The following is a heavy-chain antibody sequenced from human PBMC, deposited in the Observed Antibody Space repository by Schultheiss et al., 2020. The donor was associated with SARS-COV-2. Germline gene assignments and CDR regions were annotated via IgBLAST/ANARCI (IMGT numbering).Heavy chain of an antibody. V-gene: IGHV3-23*01. D-gene: IGHD1-26*01. J-gene: IGHJ4*02. Sequence: GESLKISCAVSGFTFRNYVMSWVRQAPGKGLEWVSTISGSGGSTYYADSVKGRFTISRDNSKNTLYLQMNSLRAEDTAVYYCARGGFGGSYSPSYFDYWGQGTLVTVSS. CDR1: GFTFRNYV. CDR2: ISGSGGST. CDR3: ARGGFGGSYSPSYFDY.